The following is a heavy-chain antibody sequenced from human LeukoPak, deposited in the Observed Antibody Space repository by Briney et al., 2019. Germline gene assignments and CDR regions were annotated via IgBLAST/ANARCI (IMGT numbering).Heavy chain of an antibody. V-gene: IGHV4-31*03. Sequence: SQTLSLTCTVSSGSITSGGYYWNWIRQHPGKGLEWIGYIYYSGSTFYNPSLKSRVTMSVDTSKNQFSLKLSSVTAADTAVYYCARAPKGMTTVRYYYYYYMDVWGKGTTVTASS. D-gene: IGHD4-11*01. CDR1: SGSITSGGYY. CDR3: ARAPKGMTTVRYYYYYYMDV. J-gene: IGHJ6*03. CDR2: IYYSGST.